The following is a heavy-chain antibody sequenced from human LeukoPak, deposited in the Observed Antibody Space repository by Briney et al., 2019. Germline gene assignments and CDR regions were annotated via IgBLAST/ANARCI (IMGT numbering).Heavy chain of an antibody. CDR2: ISSGSSTM. V-gene: IGHV3-48*01. J-gene: IGHJ4*02. CDR3: ARLITMTYYFDY. CDR1: GFTFSSYS. D-gene: IGHD3-22*01. Sequence: PGGSLRLSCAASGFTFSSYSMNWVRQAPGKGLEWVSYISSGSSTMYYADSVKGRFTISRDNAKNSLYLQMNSLRAEDTAVYYCARLITMTYYFDYWGQGTLVTVSS.